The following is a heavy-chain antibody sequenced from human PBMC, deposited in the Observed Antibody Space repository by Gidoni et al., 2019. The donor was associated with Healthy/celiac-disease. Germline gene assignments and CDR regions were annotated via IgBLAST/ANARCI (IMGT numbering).Heavy chain of an antibody. CDR2: ISGSGGST. CDR1: GFTFRRYA. V-gene: IGHV3-23*01. J-gene: IGHJ4*02. CDR3: AKVFLYDFWSGYYLDY. Sequence: EVQLLESGGGLVQPGGSLRLSCAASGFTFRRYAMSWVRQAPGKGLEWVSAISGSGGSTYYADSVKGRFTISRDNSKNTLYLQMNSLRAEDTAVYYCAKVFLYDFWSGYYLDYWGQGTLVTVSS. D-gene: IGHD3-3*01.